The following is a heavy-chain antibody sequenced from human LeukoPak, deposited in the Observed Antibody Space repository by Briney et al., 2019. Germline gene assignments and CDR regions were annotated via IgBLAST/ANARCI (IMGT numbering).Heavy chain of an antibody. Sequence: ASVKVSCKASGYTFTGYYMHWVRQAPGQGLEWMGWINPNSGGTKYAQKFQGRVTMTRDTSISTAYMELRSLRSDDTAVYYCARTALRGVISSYNWFDPWGQGTLVAVSS. J-gene: IGHJ5*02. CDR3: ARTALRGVISSYNWFDP. CDR2: INPNSGGT. V-gene: IGHV1-2*02. CDR1: GYTFTGYY. D-gene: IGHD3-10*01.